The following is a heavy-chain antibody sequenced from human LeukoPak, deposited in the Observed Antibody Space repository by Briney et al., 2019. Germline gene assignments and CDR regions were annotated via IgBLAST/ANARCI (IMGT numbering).Heavy chain of an antibody. V-gene: IGHV4-30-2*01. Sequence: PSETLSLTCTVSGGSVGSTNYYWSWIRHPPGKGLEWIGYIYQSGSTYYNPSLKSRVTISVDRSKNQFSLKLSSVTAADTAVYYCARGTNYYGLGSPDYWGQGTLVTVSS. J-gene: IGHJ4*02. CDR1: GGSVGSTNYY. D-gene: IGHD3-10*01. CDR2: IYQSGST. CDR3: ARGTNYYGLGSPDY.